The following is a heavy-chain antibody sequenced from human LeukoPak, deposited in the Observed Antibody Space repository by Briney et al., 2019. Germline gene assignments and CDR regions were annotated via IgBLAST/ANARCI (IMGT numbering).Heavy chain of an antibody. CDR1: GGSFSGYY. CDR3: ARGSTYYYGSGSYLAN. V-gene: IGHV4-34*01. J-gene: IGHJ4*02. Sequence: SETLSLTCAVYGGSFSGYYWSWIRQPPGKGLEWIGEINHSGSTNYNPSLKSRVTTSVDTSKNQFSLKLSSVTAADTAVYYCARGSTYYYGSGSYLANWGQGTLVTVSS. D-gene: IGHD3-10*01. CDR2: INHSGST.